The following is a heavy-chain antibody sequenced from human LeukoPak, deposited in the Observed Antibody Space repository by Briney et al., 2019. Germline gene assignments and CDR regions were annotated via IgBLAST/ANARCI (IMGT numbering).Heavy chain of an antibody. J-gene: IGHJ5*02. CDR1: GFTFSSYS. V-gene: IGHV3-21*01. CDR2: ISSSSSYI. CDR3: AKDLTYSSSRPNWFDP. Sequence: GGSLRLSCVASGFTFSSYSMNWVRQAPGKGLEWVSSISSSSSYIYYADSVKGRFTISRDNSKNTLYLQMNSLRAEDTAVYYCAKDLTYSSSRPNWFDPWGQGTLVTVSS. D-gene: IGHD6-13*01.